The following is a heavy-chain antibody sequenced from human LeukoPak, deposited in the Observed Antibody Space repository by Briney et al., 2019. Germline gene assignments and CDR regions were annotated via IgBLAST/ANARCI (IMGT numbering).Heavy chain of an antibody. CDR1: GFTFSSYW. CDR2: INQDGSQK. D-gene: IGHD4-17*01. Sequence: GGSLSLSCAVSGFTFSSYWMSWFRQAPGKGLEWVANINQDGSQKFSVDSVKGRFTISRDNAKNSLSLQMNSLRVEDTAVYYCARDWFDGDYDRFDYWGKGTLVTVSS. V-gene: IGHV3-7*03. J-gene: IGHJ4*02. CDR3: ARDWFDGDYDRFDY.